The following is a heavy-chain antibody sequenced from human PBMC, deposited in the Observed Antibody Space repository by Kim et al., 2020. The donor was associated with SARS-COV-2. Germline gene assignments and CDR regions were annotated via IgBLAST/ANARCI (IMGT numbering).Heavy chain of an antibody. CDR2: IIPIFGTA. CDR3: ARQGYCSSTSCYISPPDY. Sequence: SVKVSCKASGGTFSSYAISWVRQAPGQGLEWMGGIIPIFGTANYAQKFQGRVTITADESTSTAYMELSSLRSEDTAVYYCARQGYCSSTSCYISPPDYWGQGTLVTVSS. J-gene: IGHJ4*02. D-gene: IGHD2-2*02. CDR1: GGTFSSYA. V-gene: IGHV1-69*13.